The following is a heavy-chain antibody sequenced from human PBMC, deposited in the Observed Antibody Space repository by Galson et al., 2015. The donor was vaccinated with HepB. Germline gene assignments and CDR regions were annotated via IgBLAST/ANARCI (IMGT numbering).Heavy chain of an antibody. J-gene: IGHJ3*02. Sequence: LRLPCAASGFTFSSYAMSWVRQAPGKGLEWVSAISGSGGSTYYADSVKGRFTISRDNSKNTLYLQMNSLRAEDTAVYYCAKGPEGVTNRKLDAFDIWGQGTMVTVSS. CDR2: ISGSGGST. CDR1: GFTFSSYA. D-gene: IGHD4-17*01. CDR3: AKGPEGVTNRKLDAFDI. V-gene: IGHV3-23*01.